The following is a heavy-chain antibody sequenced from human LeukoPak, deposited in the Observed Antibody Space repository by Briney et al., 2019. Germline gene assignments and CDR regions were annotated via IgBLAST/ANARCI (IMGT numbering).Heavy chain of an antibody. Sequence: PGRSLRLSCAASGFTFSSYSMNWVRQAPGKGLEWVSSISSSSSYIYYADSVKGRFTISRDNSKNSLYLKMNSLRAEDTAVYYCARVVGATSLYFDYWGQGTLVTVSS. CDR2: ISSSSSYI. CDR1: GFTFSSYS. CDR3: ARVVGATSLYFDY. V-gene: IGHV3-21*01. J-gene: IGHJ4*02. D-gene: IGHD1-26*01.